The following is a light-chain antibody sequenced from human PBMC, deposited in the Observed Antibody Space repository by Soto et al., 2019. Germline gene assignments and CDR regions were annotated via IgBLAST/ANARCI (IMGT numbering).Light chain of an antibody. CDR2: DAS. CDR3: QQRNVWPPIT. V-gene: IGKV3-11*01. J-gene: IGKJ5*01. CDR1: QSIRTS. Sequence: EVVLTHSPATLSLSPGERATLSSSASQSIRTSLAWYQQKPGQAPRLVIFDASNRANGVPARFGGSGSGTDFTLTINSLEPEDFAVYYCQQRNVWPPITFGQGTRLEIK.